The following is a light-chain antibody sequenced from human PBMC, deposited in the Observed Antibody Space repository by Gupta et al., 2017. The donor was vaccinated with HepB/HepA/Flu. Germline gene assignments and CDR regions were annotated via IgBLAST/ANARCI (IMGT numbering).Light chain of an antibody. V-gene: IGLV1-44*01. CDR1: SSNIGSDT. CDR2: NND. J-gene: IGLJ2*01. Sequence: HSVLTQPPSPSGTPVQRVTISCSGSSSNIGSDTVSWYLQLPGTAPKLLIYNNDQRPSGVPDRVSGSKSGTSASLAISGLKSDDESDYDCEEWDDSLNGGGVGGGTKLTV. CDR3: EEWDDSLNGGG.